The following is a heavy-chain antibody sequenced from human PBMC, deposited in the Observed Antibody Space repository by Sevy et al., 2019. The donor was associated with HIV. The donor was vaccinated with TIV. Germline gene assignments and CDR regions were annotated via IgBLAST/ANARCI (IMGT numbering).Heavy chain of an antibody. V-gene: IGHV1-69*13. CDR2: IIPMFATT. J-gene: IGHJ4*02. D-gene: IGHD6-6*01. CDR3: ARERRDEEYFDY. CDR1: GGTFSSYA. Sequence: ASVKVSCKASGGTFSSYAFSWVRQAPGQGLEWMGGIIPMFATTNYAQKFQGRVKMTADESTSTVYMELSSLRSEDTAVYYCARERRDEEYFDYWGQGTLVTVSS.